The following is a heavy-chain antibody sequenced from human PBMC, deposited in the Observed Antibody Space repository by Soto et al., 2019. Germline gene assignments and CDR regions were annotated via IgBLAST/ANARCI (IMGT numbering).Heavy chain of an antibody. V-gene: IGHV5-10-1*01. CDR1: GFTFPNAW. CDR3: ARCPALAVAARDAFDI. Sequence: GGSLRLSCTASGFTFPNAWMNWVRQGPGKGLEWMGRIDPSDSYTNYSPSFQGHVTISVDKSIGTAYLQWNSLKASDTAMYYCARCPALAVAARDAFDIWGQGTMVTVSS. J-gene: IGHJ3*02. CDR2: IDPSDSYT. D-gene: IGHD6-19*01.